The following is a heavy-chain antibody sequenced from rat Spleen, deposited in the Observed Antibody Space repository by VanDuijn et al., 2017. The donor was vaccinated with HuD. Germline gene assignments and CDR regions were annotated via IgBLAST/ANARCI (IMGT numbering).Heavy chain of an antibody. CDR1: GLSFSNYD. D-gene: IGHD5-1*01. CDR2: ISYDGGNT. Sequence: EVQLVESGGGLVQPGRSMKLSCAASGLSFSNYDMAWVRQAPTKGLEWVASISYDGGNTYYRDSVKGRFTISRDNAKSSLYLQMDSLRSEDTSTYYCAKDQLTGGYYFDYWGQGVMVTVSS. V-gene: IGHV5-20*01. CDR3: AKDQLTGGYYFDY. J-gene: IGHJ2*01.